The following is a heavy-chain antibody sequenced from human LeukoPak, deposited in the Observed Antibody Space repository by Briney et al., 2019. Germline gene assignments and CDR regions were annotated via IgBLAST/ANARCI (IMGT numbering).Heavy chain of an antibody. D-gene: IGHD2-15*01. CDR3: ARAHPLGYCSGGSWYSSGYMDV. V-gene: IGHV1-18*01. J-gene: IGHJ6*02. CDR1: GYTFTSYG. CDR2: ISAYNGNT. Sequence: GASVKVSCKASGYTFTSYGISWVRQAPGQGLEWMGWISAYNGNTNYAQKLQGRVTMTTDTSTSTAYMELRSLRSDDTAVYYCARAHPLGYCSGGSWYSSGYMDVWGQGTTVTVSS.